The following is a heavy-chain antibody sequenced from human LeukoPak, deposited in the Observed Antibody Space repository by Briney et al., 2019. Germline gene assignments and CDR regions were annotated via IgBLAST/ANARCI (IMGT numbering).Heavy chain of an antibody. V-gene: IGHV4-59*01. J-gene: IGHJ4*02. CDR2: FYYSGST. Sequence: SETLSLTCTVSGGSISSYYWSWLRQPPGKGLEWIGYFYYSGSTNYNPSLKSRVAISVDTSKKQFSLKLSSVTAADTAVYYCARVSYDSSGYYYGPFDYWGQGTLVTVSS. CDR1: GGSISSYY. D-gene: IGHD3-22*01. CDR3: ARVSYDSSGYYYGPFDY.